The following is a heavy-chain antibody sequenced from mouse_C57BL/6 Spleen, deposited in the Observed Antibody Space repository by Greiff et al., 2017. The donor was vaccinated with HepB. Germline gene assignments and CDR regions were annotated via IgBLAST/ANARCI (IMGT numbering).Heavy chain of an antibody. V-gene: IGHV1-69*01. D-gene: IGHD1-1*01. CDR3: AREVDFSRLGC. CDR1: GYTFTSYW. CDR2: IDPSDSYT. J-gene: IGHJ3*01. Sequence: QVQLQQPVAELVMPVASVKLSCKASGYTFTSYWMHWVKQRPGQGLEWIGEIDPSDSYTNYNQKFKGKSTLTVDKSSSTAYMQLSSLTSEDSAVYGCAREVDFSRLGCWGQGTLATVSA.